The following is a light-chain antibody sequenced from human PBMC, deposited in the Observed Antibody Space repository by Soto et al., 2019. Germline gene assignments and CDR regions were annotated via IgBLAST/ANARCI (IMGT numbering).Light chain of an antibody. CDR1: QSVGSN. CDR2: GAS. J-gene: IGKJ3*01. V-gene: IGKV3-15*01. CDR3: QQYTKWPLFT. Sequence: ETVMTQSPATLSVSPGERATLTCRASQSVGSNLAWFQQRPGQAPRLLIYGASTRATGIPARFSGSGSGTEFTVTITNLQSEDFGVYYCQQYTKWPLFTFGPGTRED.